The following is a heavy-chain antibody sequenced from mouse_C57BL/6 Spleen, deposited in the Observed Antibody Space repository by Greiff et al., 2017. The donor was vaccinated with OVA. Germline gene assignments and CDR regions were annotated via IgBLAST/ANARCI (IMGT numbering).Heavy chain of an antibody. J-gene: IGHJ4*01. V-gene: IGHV1-54*01. Sequence: QVQLQQSGAELVRPGTSVKVSCKASGYAFTNYLIEWGKQRPGQGLEWIGVINPGSGGTNYNEKFKGKATLTADKSSSTAYMQLSSLTSEDSAVYFCARSYGNYDAMDYWGQGTSVTVSS. D-gene: IGHD2-1*01. CDR2: INPGSGGT. CDR1: GYAFTNYL. CDR3: ARSYGNYDAMDY.